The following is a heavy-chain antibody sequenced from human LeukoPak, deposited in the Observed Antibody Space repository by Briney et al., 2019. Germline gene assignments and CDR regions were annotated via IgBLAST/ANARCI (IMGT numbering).Heavy chain of an antibody. V-gene: IGHV3-21*01. D-gene: IGHD2-15*01. CDR1: GFTFSSYN. J-gene: IGHJ4*02. CDR3: ARTGDVVAVNFDY. CDR2: ISSSETYV. Sequence: GGSLRLSCAASGFTFSSYNMNWVRQTPGKGLEWVSSISSSETYVYYADSVQGRFTISRDNAENSLYLQMNSLRAEDTAVYYCARTGDVVAVNFDYWGQGTLVTVSS.